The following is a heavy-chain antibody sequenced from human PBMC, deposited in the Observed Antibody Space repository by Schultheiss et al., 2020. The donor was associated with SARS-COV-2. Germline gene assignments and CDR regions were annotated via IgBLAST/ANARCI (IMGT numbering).Heavy chain of an antibody. D-gene: IGHD3-3*01. CDR1: GGSISSGGYY. V-gene: IGHV4-31*03. CDR3: ARGRVFGLVMYNMDV. Sequence: SETLSLTCTVSGGSISSGGYYWSWIRQHPGKGLEWIGYTYYSGSTYYNPSLKSRVTISVDTSKNQFSLKLSSVTAADTAVYYCARGRVFGLVMYNMDVWGQGTTVTVSS. J-gene: IGHJ6*02. CDR2: TYYSGST.